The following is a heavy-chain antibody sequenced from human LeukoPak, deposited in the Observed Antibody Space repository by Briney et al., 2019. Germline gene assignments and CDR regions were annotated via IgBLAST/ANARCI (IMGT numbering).Heavy chain of an antibody. CDR2: ISSSSSTI. J-gene: IGHJ4*02. CDR3: ARERRGYSRRYFDY. V-gene: IGHV3-48*02. D-gene: IGHD5-18*01. Sequence: PGGSLRLSCAASGFTFSSYSMNWVRQAPGKGLEWVSYISSSSSTIYYADSVKGRFTISRDNAKNSLYLQMNSLRDEDTAVYYRARERRGYSRRYFDYWGQGTLVTVSS. CDR1: GFTFSSYS.